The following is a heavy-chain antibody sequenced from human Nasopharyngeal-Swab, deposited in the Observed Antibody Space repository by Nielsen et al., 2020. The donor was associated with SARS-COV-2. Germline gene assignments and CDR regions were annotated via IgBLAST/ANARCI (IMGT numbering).Heavy chain of an antibody. D-gene: IGHD5-24*01. V-gene: IGHV3-48*04. Sequence: VRQAPGKGLEWVSYISSSSSTIYYADSVKGRFTISRDNAKNSLYLQMNSLRAEDTAVYYCARVRRDGYNLHFDYWGQGTLVTVS. CDR2: ISSSSSTI. J-gene: IGHJ4*02. CDR3: ARVRRDGYNLHFDY.